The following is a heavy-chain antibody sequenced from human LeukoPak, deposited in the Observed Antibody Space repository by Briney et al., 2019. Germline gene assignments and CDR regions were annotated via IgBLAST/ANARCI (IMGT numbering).Heavy chain of an antibody. D-gene: IGHD3-10*01. CDR2: ICTSGRT. CDR1: GASINSYY. Sequence: PSETLSLTCTVSGASINSYYWSWIRQPAGKGLEWIGRICTSGRTNYNPSLKSRLTMSEDTSKNQFSLKLSSATAADTAVYYCARQTSSGGFDYWGQGTLVTVSS. CDR3: ARQTSSGGFDY. V-gene: IGHV4-4*07. J-gene: IGHJ4*02.